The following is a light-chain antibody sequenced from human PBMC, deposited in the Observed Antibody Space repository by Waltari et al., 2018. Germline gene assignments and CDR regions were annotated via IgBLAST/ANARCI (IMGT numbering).Light chain of an antibody. CDR2: DIY. CDR3: CAFAATPL. V-gene: IGLV2-11*01. J-gene: IGLJ3*02. Sequence: QSALTQPRSVSGSPGQSFTISCTGPGGDVRGSSYVSWYQQHPGKAPKLIIYDIYKRPSGVPDRFSGAKSDNTASLTISGLQAEDEADFFCCAFAATPLFGGGTKLTVL. CDR1: GGDVRGSSY.